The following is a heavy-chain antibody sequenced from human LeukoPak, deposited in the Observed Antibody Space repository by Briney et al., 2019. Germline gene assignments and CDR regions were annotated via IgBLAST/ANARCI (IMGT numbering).Heavy chain of an antibody. Sequence: PSETLSLTCAVYGGSFSGYYWNWIRQPPGKGLEWIGEINHSGSTNYNPSLKSRVTISVDTSKNQFSLKLSCVSAADTAVYYCASRYSSGQEGWFDPWGQGTLVTVSS. J-gene: IGHJ5*02. D-gene: IGHD6-19*01. V-gene: IGHV4-34*01. CDR3: ASRYSSGQEGWFDP. CDR2: INHSGST. CDR1: GGSFSGYY.